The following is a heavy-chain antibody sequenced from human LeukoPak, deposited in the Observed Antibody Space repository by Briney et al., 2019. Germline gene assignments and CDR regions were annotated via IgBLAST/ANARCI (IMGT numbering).Heavy chain of an antibody. Sequence: ASVNVSCKASGYTFTSYGISWVRQAPGQGLEWMGWINAGNGNTKYSQKFQGRVTITRDTSASTAYMELSSLRSEDTAVYYCARDHSLFDPWGQGTLVTVSS. CDR1: GYTFTSYG. V-gene: IGHV1-3*01. J-gene: IGHJ5*02. D-gene: IGHD2-15*01. CDR3: ARDHSLFDP. CDR2: INAGNGNT.